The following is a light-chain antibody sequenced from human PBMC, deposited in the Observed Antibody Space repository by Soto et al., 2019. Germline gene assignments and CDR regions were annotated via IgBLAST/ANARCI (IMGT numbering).Light chain of an antibody. J-gene: IGKJ4*01. CDR2: DAS. V-gene: IGKV1-5*01. CDR1: QIISNW. CDR3: QQYNTYPLT. Sequence: DIQMTQSPSTLSASVGDRVTITCRASQIISNWLAWYQQKPGKAPKVLIFDASTLDGGVPSRFSGRRSGTDFTLTISSLQPSDFATYYCQQYNTYPLTFGGGTKVEI.